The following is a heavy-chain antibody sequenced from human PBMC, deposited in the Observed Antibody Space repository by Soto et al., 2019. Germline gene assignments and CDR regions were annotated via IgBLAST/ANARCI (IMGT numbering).Heavy chain of an antibody. D-gene: IGHD4-17*01. CDR1: GFTVSSNY. CDR3: ARDETDDYCDRDAFDI. Sequence: EVQLVESGGGLVQPGGSLRLSCAASGFTVSSNYMSWVRQAPGKGLEWVSVIYSGGSTYYADSVKGRFTISRDNSKNTLYLQMNSLRAEDTAVYYCARDETDDYCDRDAFDIWGQGTMVTVSA. V-gene: IGHV3-66*01. CDR2: IYSGGST. J-gene: IGHJ3*02.